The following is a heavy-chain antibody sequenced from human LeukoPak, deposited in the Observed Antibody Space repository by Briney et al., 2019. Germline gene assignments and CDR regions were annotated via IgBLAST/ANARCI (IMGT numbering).Heavy chain of an antibody. CDR1: GGSISSSSYY. CDR2: INHSGST. CDR3: ARGRKYSGSYYNYYYYGMDV. V-gene: IGHV4-39*07. D-gene: IGHD1-26*01. J-gene: IGHJ6*02. Sequence: SETLSLTCTVSGGSISSSSYYWGWIRQPPGKGLEWIGEINHSGSTNYNPSLKSRVTISVDTSKNQFSLKLSSVTAADTAVYYCARGRKYSGSYYNYYYYGMDVWGQGTTVTVSS.